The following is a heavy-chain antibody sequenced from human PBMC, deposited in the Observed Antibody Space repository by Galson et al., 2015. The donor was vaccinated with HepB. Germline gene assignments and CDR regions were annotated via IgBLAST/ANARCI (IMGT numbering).Heavy chain of an antibody. D-gene: IGHD2-15*01. CDR3: TTHVPFRVVVAAPEGYDAFDI. CDR1: GFTFSNAW. V-gene: IGHV3-15*01. J-gene: IGHJ3*02. CDR2: IKSKTDGGTT. Sequence: SLRLSCAASGFTFSNAWMSWVRQAPGKGLEWVGRIKSKTDGGTTDYAAPVKGRFTISRDDSKNTLYLQMNSLKTEDTAVYYCTTHVPFRVVVAAPEGYDAFDIWGQGTMVTVSS.